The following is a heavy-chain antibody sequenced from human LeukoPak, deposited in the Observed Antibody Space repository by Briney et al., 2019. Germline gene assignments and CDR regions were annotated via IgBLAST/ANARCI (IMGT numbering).Heavy chain of an antibody. V-gene: IGHV4-38-2*01. D-gene: IGHD6-19*01. Sequence: SETLSLTCAVSGYSISSGYYWGWIRQPPGKGLEWIGSIYHSGSTYYNPSLKSRVTISVDTSKNQFSLKLSSVTAADTAVYYCARAPRGQQWLVYYYYYMDVWGKGTTVTVSS. J-gene: IGHJ6*03. CDR2: IYHSGST. CDR1: GYSISSGYY. CDR3: ARAPRGQQWLVYYYYYMDV.